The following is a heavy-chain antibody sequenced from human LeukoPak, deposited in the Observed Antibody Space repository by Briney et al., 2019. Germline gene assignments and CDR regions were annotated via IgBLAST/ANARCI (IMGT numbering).Heavy chain of an antibody. J-gene: IGHJ4*02. Sequence: GGSLRLSCAASGFTFTNYGMSWVRRAPGKGLEWVSAISSSGDSTYYADSVKGRFTISRDNSKNTLYLQMNSLRAEDTALYYCAKYSPYDILTGSTYYFDYWGQGTLVTVSS. CDR1: GFTFTNYG. CDR3: AKYSPYDILTGSTYYFDY. CDR2: ISSSGDST. V-gene: IGHV3-23*01. D-gene: IGHD3-9*01.